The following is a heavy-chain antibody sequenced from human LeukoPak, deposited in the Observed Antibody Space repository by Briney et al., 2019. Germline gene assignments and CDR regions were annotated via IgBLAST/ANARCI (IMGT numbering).Heavy chain of an antibody. V-gene: IGHV4-34*01. Sequence: SETLSLTCAVYGGSFSGCYWSWIRQPPGKGLEWIGEINHSGSTNYNPSLKSRVTISVDTSKNQFSLKLSSVTAADTAVYYCARHGGVRALDYWGQGTLVTVSS. CDR1: GGSFSGCY. J-gene: IGHJ4*02. D-gene: IGHD2-8*02. CDR2: INHSGST. CDR3: ARHGGVRALDY.